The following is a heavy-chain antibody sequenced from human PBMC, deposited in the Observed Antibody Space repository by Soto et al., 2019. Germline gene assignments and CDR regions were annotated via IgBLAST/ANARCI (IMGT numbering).Heavy chain of an antibody. Sequence: QITLKESGPTLVKPTQTLTLTCTFSGFSLSSTRMAVGWFRQPPGKALEWLALIYWDDDKRYSPFPKSRLTITKDTSKNQVVLTMSNMDPVDTARYYCAHIVVAGLGYYFDYWGQGTLVTVSS. CDR1: GFSLSSTRMA. J-gene: IGHJ4*02. CDR2: IYWDDDK. D-gene: IGHD6-19*01. V-gene: IGHV2-5*02. CDR3: AHIVVAGLGYYFDY.